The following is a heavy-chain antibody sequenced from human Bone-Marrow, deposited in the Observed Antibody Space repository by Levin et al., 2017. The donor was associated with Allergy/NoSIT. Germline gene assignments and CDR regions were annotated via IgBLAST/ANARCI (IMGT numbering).Heavy chain of an antibody. D-gene: IGHD3-16*02. Sequence: GGSLRLSCAASGFTFSTYWMHWVRQAPGKGLVWVSRISSDGSSTFYADSVKGRFTIPRDNAKNTSYLQMSSLCVEDTAMYYCGSLSCTPPSDYWGQGTLVTVSS. V-gene: IGHV3-74*01. CDR2: ISSDGSST. J-gene: IGHJ4*02. CDR1: GFTFSTYW. CDR3: GSLSCTPPSDY.